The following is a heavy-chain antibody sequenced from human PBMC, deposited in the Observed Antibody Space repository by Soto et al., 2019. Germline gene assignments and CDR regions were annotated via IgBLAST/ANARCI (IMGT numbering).Heavy chain of an antibody. J-gene: IGHJ4*02. CDR2: ISSSSSYT. CDR3: ARAENSGWSRSVNY. CDR1: GFTFSDYY. D-gene: IGHD6-19*01. V-gene: IGHV3-11*06. Sequence: SLRLSCAASGFTFSDYYMSWIRQAPGKGLEWVSYISSSSSYTNYADSVKGRFTISRDNAKNSLYLQMNSLRAEDTAVYYCARAENSGWSRSVNYWGQGTLVTVSS.